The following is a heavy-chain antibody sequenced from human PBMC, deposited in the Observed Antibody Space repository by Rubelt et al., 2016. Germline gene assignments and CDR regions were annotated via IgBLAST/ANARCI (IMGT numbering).Heavy chain of an antibody. Sequence: GRQAPGKGLEWVAVIWYDGSNKYYADSVKGRFTISRDNSKNTLYLQMNSLRAEDTAVYYCARARGYGDYTFPFDYWGQGTLVTVSS. V-gene: IGHV3-33*01. CDR2: IWYDGSNK. D-gene: IGHD4-17*01. J-gene: IGHJ4*02. CDR3: ARARGYGDYTFPFDY.